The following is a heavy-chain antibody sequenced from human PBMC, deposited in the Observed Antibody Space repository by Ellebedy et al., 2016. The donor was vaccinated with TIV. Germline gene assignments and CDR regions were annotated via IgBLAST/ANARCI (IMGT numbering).Heavy chain of an antibody. J-gene: IGHJ4*02. V-gene: IGHV3-23*01. D-gene: IGHD3-10*01. CDR1: GFTFSSYA. CDR2: ISDSGGNT. CDR3: VRDSGRRRSWDKDY. Sequence: PGGSLRLSWVSSGFTFSSYAMCWVRQAPGKGLEWVSTISDSGGNTHFPDSVKGRFTISRDNSRNTVYLKMNNLRAEDTAVYYCVRDSGRRRSWDKDYWGQGTLVTVSS.